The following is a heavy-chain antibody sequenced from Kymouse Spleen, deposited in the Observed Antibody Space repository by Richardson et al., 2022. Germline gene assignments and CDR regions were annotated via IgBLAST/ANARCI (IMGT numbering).Heavy chain of an antibody. V-gene: IGHV3-30*18. D-gene: IGHD1-26*01. CDR3: AKDRGIVGATDYYYYGMDV. CDR1: GFTFSSYG. CDR2: ISYDGSNK. Sequence: QVQLVESGGGVVQPGRSLRLSCAASGFTFSSYGMHWVRQAPGKGLEWVAVISYDGSNKYYADSVKGRFTISRDNSKNTLYLQMNSLRAEDTAVYYCAKDRGIVGATDYYYYGMDVWGQGTTVTVSS. J-gene: IGHJ6*02.